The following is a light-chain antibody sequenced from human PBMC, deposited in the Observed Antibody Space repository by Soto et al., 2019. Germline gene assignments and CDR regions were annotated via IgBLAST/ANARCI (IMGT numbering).Light chain of an antibody. Sequence: EIQMTQYTTSLSASVGDRVTITCRARQSISSYLNWYQQKPGKAPKLLIYAASSLQSGVPLRFSGSGSGKEFTLTISSLQPDDFATYYSQHYTSYSEAFGQGTKVDIK. CDR3: QHYTSYSEA. J-gene: IGKJ1*01. CDR1: QSISSY. CDR2: AAS. V-gene: IGKV1-39*01.